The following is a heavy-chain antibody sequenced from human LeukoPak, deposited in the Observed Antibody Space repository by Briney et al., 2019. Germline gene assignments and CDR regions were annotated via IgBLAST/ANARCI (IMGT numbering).Heavy chain of an antibody. J-gene: IGHJ3*01. Sequence: GGSLRLSCAAPGFSVRTNYMSWVRQAPGKGLEWVSVIYSGGTIRYADSVKGRFTISRDNSRDTLHLQMNSLRVDDTAVYYCVRAVHHLFYSDSSGYYGDAFDVGGQGTVVTVSS. D-gene: IGHD3-22*01. CDR1: GFSVRTNY. V-gene: IGHV3-53*01. CDR3: VRAVHHLFYSDSSGYYGDAFDV. CDR2: IYSGGTI.